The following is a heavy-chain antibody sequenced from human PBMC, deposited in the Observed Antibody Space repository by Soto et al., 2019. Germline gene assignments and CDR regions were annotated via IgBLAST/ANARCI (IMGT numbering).Heavy chain of an antibody. CDR1: GFTFSSYS. J-gene: IGHJ4*02. CDR3: ARDRREEQRDTAMVYYFDY. V-gene: IGHV3-21*01. Sequence: PGGSLRLSCAASGFTFSSYSMNWVRRAPGKGLEWVSSISSSSSYIYYADSVKGRFTISRDNAKNSLYLQMNSLRAEDTAVYYCARDRREEQRDTAMVYYFDYWGQGTLVTVS. CDR2: ISSSSSYI. D-gene: IGHD5-18*01.